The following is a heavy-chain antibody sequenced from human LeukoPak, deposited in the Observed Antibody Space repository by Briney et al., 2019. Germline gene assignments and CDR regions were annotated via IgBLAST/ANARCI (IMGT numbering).Heavy chain of an antibody. CDR2: IKQDGSEK. J-gene: IGHJ6*03. CDR3: ARGLRYGDYRVWDYYYYMDV. V-gene: IGHV3-7*01. D-gene: IGHD4-17*01. Sequence: GGSLRLSCAASGFTFSSYSMNWVRQAPGKGLEWVANIKQDGSEKYYVDSVKDRFTISRDNAKNSLYLQMNSLRAEDTAVYYCARGLRYGDYRVWDYYYYMDVWGKGTTVTVSS. CDR1: GFTFSSYS.